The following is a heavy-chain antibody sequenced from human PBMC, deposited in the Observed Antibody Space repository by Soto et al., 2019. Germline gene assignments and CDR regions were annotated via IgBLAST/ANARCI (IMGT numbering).Heavy chain of an antibody. CDR2: INPNSGGT. CDR3: ARDSAPAAAGPSHYYYYYGMDV. J-gene: IGHJ6*02. CDR1: GYTFTGYY. Sequence: GASVKVSCKASGYTFTGYYMHWVRQAPGQGLEWMGWINPNSGGTNYAQKFQGWVTMTRDTSISTAYMELSRLRSDDTAVYYCARDSAPAAAGPSHYYYYYGMDVWGQGTTVTVSS. V-gene: IGHV1-2*04. D-gene: IGHD6-13*01.